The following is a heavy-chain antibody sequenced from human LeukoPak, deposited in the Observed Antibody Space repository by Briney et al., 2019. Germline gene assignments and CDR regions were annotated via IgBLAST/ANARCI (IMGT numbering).Heavy chain of an antibody. Sequence: ASVKVSCKASGYTFTSYGISWVRQAPGQGLEWMGWISAYNGNTNYAQKLQGRVTMTTDTSTSTAYMELRSLRSDDTAVYYCARDSMVRGVYYYYGMDVWGKGTTVTVS. J-gene: IGHJ6*04. CDR3: ARDSMVRGVYYYYGMDV. CDR2: ISAYNGNT. V-gene: IGHV1-18*04. D-gene: IGHD3-10*01. CDR1: GYTFTSYG.